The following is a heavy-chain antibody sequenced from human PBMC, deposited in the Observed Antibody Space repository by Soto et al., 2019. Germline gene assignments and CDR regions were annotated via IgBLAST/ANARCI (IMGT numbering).Heavy chain of an antibody. CDR2: IYHSGST. CDR1: GGSISSGGYS. V-gene: IGHV4-30-2*01. J-gene: IGHJ5*02. CDR3: ARDYRSGSYYWFDT. Sequence: SETLSLTCAVPGGSISSGGYSWSWIRQPPGKGLEWIGYIYHSGSTYYDPSLKSRVTISVDRSKNQFSLKLSSVTAADTAVYYCARDYRSGSYYWFDTWGQGTLVTVSS. D-gene: IGHD3-10*01.